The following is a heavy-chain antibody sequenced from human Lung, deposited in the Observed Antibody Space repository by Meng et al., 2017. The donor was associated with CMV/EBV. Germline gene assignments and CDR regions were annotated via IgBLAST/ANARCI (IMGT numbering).Heavy chain of an antibody. CDR3: AKDRHDAGTTCVDH. V-gene: IGHV3-9*01. J-gene: IGHJ4*02. Sequence: GGSLRLSCAASGFTFDDYAMHWVRQAPGKGLEWVSGISWNSGNIGYADSVKGRFTISRDNAKNSLVLQMNSLRVEDTALYYCAKDRHDAGTTCVDHWGQGTLVTVSS. CDR2: ISWNSGNI. D-gene: IGHD2-2*01. CDR1: GFTFDDYA.